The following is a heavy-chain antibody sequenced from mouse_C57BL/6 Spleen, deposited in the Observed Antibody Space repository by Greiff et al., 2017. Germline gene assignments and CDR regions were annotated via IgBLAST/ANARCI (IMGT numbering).Heavy chain of an antibody. CDR1: VYAFSSSW. V-gene: IGHV1-82*01. D-gene: IGHD2-2*01. CDR3: AREDGYYGYDYYAMDY. J-gene: IGHJ4*01. Sequence: VKLVESGPELVKPGASVKISCKASVYAFSSSWMNWVKQRPGKGLEWIGRIYPGDGDTNYNGKFKGKATLTADKSSSTAYMQLSSLTSEDSAVYFCAREDGYYGYDYYAMDYWGQGTSVTVSS. CDR2: IYPGDGDT.